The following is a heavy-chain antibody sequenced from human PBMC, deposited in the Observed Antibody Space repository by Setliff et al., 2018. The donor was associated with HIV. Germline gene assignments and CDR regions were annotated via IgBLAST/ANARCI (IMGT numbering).Heavy chain of an antibody. Sequence: ASVKVSCKASGYTFTNFGIGWVRQAPGQGLEWMGWISAYNGNTNYAQKLQCRVTMTTDTSTNTAYMELRSLRSDDTAVYYCARGYAAFDIWGQGTMVTVSS. J-gene: IGHJ3*02. D-gene: IGHD5-18*01. CDR2: ISAYNGNT. CDR3: ARGYAAFDI. V-gene: IGHV1-18*01. CDR1: GYTFTNFG.